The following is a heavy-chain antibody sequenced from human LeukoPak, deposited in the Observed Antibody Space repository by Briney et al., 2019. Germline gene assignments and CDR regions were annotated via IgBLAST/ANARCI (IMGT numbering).Heavy chain of an antibody. CDR2: ISGGGGST. CDR1: GFTFSSYA. Sequence: PRGSLRLSCAASGFTFSSYAMSWVRQAPGKGLEWVSTISGGGGSTYYADSVKGRFTISTDNSKNTLYLQVNSLRAEDTAVYYCAKAPYGSGTYNYFDFWGRGTLVTVSS. V-gene: IGHV3-23*01. D-gene: IGHD3-10*01. CDR3: AKAPYGSGTYNYFDF. J-gene: IGHJ4*02.